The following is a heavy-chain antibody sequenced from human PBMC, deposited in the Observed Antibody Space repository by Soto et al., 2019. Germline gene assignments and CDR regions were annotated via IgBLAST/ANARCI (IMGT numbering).Heavy chain of an antibody. J-gene: IGHJ6*02. CDR3: ARDRGYDFWSGYLNYYYGMDV. D-gene: IGHD3-3*01. V-gene: IGHV3-23*01. CDR1: GFTFSSYA. Sequence: SLRLSCAASGFTFSSYAMSWVRQAPGKGLEWVSAISGSGGSTYCADSVKGRFTISRDNSKNTLYLQMNSLRAEDTAVYYCARDRGYDFWSGYLNYYYGMDVWGQGTTVTVSS. CDR2: ISGSGGST.